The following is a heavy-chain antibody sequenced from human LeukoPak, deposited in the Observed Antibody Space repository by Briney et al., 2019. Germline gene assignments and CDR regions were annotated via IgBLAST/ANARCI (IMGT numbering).Heavy chain of an antibody. CDR1: GFTVSSNY. CDR2: IYSGGST. CDR3: ASTRDSSGQAY. J-gene: IGHJ4*02. Sequence: GGSLRLSCAASGFTVSSNYMSWVRQAPGKGLEWVSVIYSGGSTYYADSVKGRFTISRGNSKNTLYLQMNSLRAEDTAVYYCASTRDSSGQAYWGQGTLVTVSS. D-gene: IGHD3-22*01. V-gene: IGHV3-53*01.